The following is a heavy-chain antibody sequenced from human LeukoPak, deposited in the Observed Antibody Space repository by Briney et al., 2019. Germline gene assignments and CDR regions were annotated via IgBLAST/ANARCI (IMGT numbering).Heavy chain of an antibody. CDR1: GFTFSNHA. CDR2: IGTAGDT. Sequence: GGSLRLSCATSGFTFSNHAMHWVRQATGKGLEWVSAIGTAGDTFYPGSVKGRFTISRDNSKNTLYLQMNSLRAEDTAVYYCAKGMGGSYANRFDPWGQGTLVTVSS. J-gene: IGHJ5*02. CDR3: AKGMGGSYANRFDP. D-gene: IGHD1-26*01. V-gene: IGHV3-13*01.